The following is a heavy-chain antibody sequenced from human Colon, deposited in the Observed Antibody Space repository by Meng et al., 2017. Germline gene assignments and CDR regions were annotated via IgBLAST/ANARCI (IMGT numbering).Heavy chain of an antibody. CDR3: ARGGGLGFDS. CDR2: IYHSGTT. J-gene: IGHJ4*02. V-gene: IGHV4-38-2*02. Sequence: SETLSLTCIVSDYSVSSGYFWGWIRQPPGKGLEWIGSIYHSGTTYYNPSLKSRLTVSVDTSKNQVSLRLTSVTAADTAVYFCARGGGLGFDSWGQGTLGTVSS. D-gene: IGHD3-16*01. CDR1: DYSVSSGYF.